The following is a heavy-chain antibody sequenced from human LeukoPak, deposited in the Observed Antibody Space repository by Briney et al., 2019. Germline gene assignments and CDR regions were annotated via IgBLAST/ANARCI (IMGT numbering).Heavy chain of an antibody. V-gene: IGHV3-21*01. CDR3: ARGGYSHYDY. CDR2: ISSGSIEI. J-gene: IGHJ4*02. Sequence: PGGSLRLSCAASEFTFSSYRMDWVRQAPGKGLEWFASISSGSIEIYYADAVKGRFTISRDNAKNSLYLQMSSLRGEDTAVYYCARGGYSHYDYWGPGTLVTVSS. CDR1: EFTFSSYR. D-gene: IGHD6-13*01.